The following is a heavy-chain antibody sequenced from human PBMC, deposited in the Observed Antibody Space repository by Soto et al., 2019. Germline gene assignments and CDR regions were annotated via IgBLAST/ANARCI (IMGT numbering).Heavy chain of an antibody. CDR3: ASGGVIAAH. D-gene: IGHD6-13*01. V-gene: IGHV4-61*01. J-gene: IGHJ4*02. CDR2: IYYSGST. CDR1: GGSVSSGSYY. Sequence: PSETLSLTCTVSGGSVSSGSYYWSWIRQPPGKGLEWIGYIYYSGSTNYNPSLKSRVTISVDTSKNQFSLKLSSVTAADTAVYYCASGGVIAAHWGQGTLVTVSS.